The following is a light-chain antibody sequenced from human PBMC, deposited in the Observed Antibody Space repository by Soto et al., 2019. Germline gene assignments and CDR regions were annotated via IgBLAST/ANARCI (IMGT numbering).Light chain of an antibody. CDR2: GAF. Sequence: DIVLTQSPGTLSLSPGERASLSCRASQGVSSFYLACHQQKPGQAPSLLIYGAFRRATGIPDWLSGGGAGTFFALTSNILEAEDVAVYYCQHYGDSLWTFGQGTKVEIK. CDR1: QGVSSFY. CDR3: QHYGDSLWT. V-gene: IGKV3-20*01. J-gene: IGKJ1*01.